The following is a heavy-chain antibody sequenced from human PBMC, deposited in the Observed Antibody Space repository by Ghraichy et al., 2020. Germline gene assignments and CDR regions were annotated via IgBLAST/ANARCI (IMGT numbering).Heavy chain of an antibody. Sequence: LSLTCAASGFTFSSYSMNWVRQAPGKGLEWVSYIGSGGSSTYYADSVKGRFTVSRDNARNTLYLQMSSLRDEDTAVYYCARASMVKRFYYYDGMDVWGQGTTVTVSS. CDR3: ARASMVKRFYYYDGMDV. D-gene: IGHD4/OR15-4a*01. CDR2: IGSGGSST. CDR1: GFTFSSYS. V-gene: IGHV3-48*02. J-gene: IGHJ6*02.